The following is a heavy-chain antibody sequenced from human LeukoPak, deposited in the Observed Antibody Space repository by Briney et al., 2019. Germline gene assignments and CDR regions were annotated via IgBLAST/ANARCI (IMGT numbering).Heavy chain of an antibody. D-gene: IGHD6-13*01. CDR2: MNPNSGNT. CDR1: GYTFTSYD. CDR3: ARGARIAAAGLTLGY. J-gene: IGHJ4*02. V-gene: IGHV1-8*01. Sequence: ASVKVSCMASGYTFTSYDINWVRQATGQGLEWMGWMNPNSGNTGYAQKFQGRVTMTRHTSISTAYMELSSLRSEDTAVYYCARGARIAAAGLTLGYWGQGTLVTVSS.